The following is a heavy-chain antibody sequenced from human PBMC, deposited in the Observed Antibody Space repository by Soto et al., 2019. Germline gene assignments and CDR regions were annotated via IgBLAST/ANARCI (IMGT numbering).Heavy chain of an antibody. CDR3: ARDVTGDPNH. D-gene: IGHD7-27*01. V-gene: IGHV1-2*02. J-gene: IGHJ5*02. CDR2: INPNNGGT. Sequence: ASVKVSCKATGYRFTGHAIHWVRQAPGQGLEWMGWINPNNGGTSNAQKFQGRVTLTRDTSINTAFMELSRLRSDDTAVYYCARDVTGDPNHWGQGTLVTVSS. CDR1: GYRFTGHA.